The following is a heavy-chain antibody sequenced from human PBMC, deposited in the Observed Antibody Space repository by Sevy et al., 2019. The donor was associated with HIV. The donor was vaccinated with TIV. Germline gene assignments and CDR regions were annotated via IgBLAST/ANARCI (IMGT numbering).Heavy chain of an antibody. CDR2: ITGSGFST. V-gene: IGHV3-23*01. J-gene: IGHJ4*02. CDR3: AKGELGAKNPEYYFDS. CDR1: GFTFSNYA. Sequence: GGSLRLSCAASGFTFSNYAMNWVRQAPGKGLEWVSAITGSGFSTYYTDYVKGRLTISRDNSKNALFLQMSSLRAEDTAMYYCAKGELGAKNPEYYFDSWGQGTLVTVSS. D-gene: IGHD1-26*01.